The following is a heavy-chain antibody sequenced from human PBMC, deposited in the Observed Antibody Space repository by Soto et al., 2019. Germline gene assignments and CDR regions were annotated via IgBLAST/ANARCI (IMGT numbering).Heavy chain of an antibody. CDR2: INAPSTST. V-gene: IGHV3-48*02. CDR1: GFIFSDYG. D-gene: IGHD2-21*02. Sequence: EVHLVESGGGLVQPGGSLRLSCAASGFIFSDYGLTWVRQAPGKGLEWVSHINAPSTSTLYADSVRGRFTISRDNAKNSVYLQRSSLSDEDTAVYYCTRDREGDLDFDYWGQGTLVTVSS. J-gene: IGHJ4*02. CDR3: TRDREGDLDFDY.